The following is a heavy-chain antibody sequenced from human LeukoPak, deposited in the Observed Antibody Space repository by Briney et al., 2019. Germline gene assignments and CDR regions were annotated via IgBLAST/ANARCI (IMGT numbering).Heavy chain of an antibody. V-gene: IGHV3-30*18. CDR1: GFTFNNYG. CDR2: ISYDGRSI. CDR3: AKGPLRGTAAAIDY. D-gene: IGHD2-2*01. Sequence: GKSLRLSCAASGFTFNNYGMHWVRQAPGKGLEWVAVISYDGRSIHYPDSVKGRFTISRDISTDTLWLQMDSLRTEDTAVYYCAKGPLRGTAAAIDYWGQGTLVTVSS. J-gene: IGHJ4*02.